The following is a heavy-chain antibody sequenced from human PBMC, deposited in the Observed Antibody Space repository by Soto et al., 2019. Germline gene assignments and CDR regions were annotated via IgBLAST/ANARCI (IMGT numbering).Heavy chain of an antibody. D-gene: IGHD3-10*01. V-gene: IGHV5-10-1*01. J-gene: IGHJ6*02. CDR3: ARQGGSSFSPHHYYGMDV. Sequence: GESLKISCKGSGYSFTSYWISWVRQMPGKGLEWMGRIDPSDSYTNYSPSFQGHVTISADKSISTAYLQWSSLKASDTAMYYCARQGGSSFSPHHYYGMDVWGQGIMVTVSS. CDR1: GYSFTSYW. CDR2: IDPSDSYT.